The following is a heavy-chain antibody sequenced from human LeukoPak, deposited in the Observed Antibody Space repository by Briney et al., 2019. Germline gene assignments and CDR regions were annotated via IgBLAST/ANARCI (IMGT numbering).Heavy chain of an antibody. D-gene: IGHD1-26*01. Sequence: GRSLGLSCAASAFTFSDHSMHWVRQAPGKGLEWVSSIAYDSSNTYYADSVKGRFTISRDNSKNTLYLQLSSLTIDDTAVYYCARVGGGNYHPLDYWGQGTLVTVSS. J-gene: IGHJ4*02. CDR2: IAYDSSNT. CDR3: ARVGGGNYHPLDY. CDR1: AFTFSDHS. V-gene: IGHV3-30-3*01.